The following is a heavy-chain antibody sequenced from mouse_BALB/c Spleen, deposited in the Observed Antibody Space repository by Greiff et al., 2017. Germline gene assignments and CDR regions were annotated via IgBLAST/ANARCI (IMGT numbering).Heavy chain of an antibody. CDR2: INPSTGYT. J-gene: IGHJ1*01. Sequence: QVQLQQSGAELAKPGASVKMSCKASGYTFTSYWMHWVKQRPGQGLEWIGYINPSTGYTEYNQKFKDKATLTADKSSSTAYMQLSSLTSEDSAVYYCASLGRYFDVWGAGTTVTVSS. D-gene: IGHD4-1*01. CDR3: ASLGRYFDV. CDR1: GYTFTSYW. V-gene: IGHV1-7*01.